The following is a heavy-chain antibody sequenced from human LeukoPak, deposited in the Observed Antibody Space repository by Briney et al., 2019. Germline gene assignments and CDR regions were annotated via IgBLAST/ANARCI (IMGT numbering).Heavy chain of an antibody. V-gene: IGHV4-39*01. J-gene: IGHJ4*02. CDR2: INYSGIT. Sequence: PSETLSLTCTVSGGSIRSSSFYWGWIRQPPGKELEWIGSINYSGITYYNPSLKSRVTISVDTSKNQFSLKLNSVTAADTAVYHCARVDIVVVPSTTFDYWGQGILVTVSS. CDR1: GGSIRSSSFY. D-gene: IGHD2-2*01. CDR3: ARVDIVVVPSTTFDY.